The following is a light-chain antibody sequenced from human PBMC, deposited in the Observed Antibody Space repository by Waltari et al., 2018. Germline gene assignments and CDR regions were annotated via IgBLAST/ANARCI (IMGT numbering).Light chain of an antibody. CDR3: QQYDNTPGT. V-gene: IGKV1-33*01. CDR2: DAS. Sequence: DIQMTQSPSSLSASLGYRVTITCQASQDISNYLNWYQQKPGKAPKLLIYDASNLETGVPSRFSGSGSGTDFTFTISSLQPEDIATYYCQQYDNTPGTFGQGTKLEIK. CDR1: QDISNY. J-gene: IGKJ2*02.